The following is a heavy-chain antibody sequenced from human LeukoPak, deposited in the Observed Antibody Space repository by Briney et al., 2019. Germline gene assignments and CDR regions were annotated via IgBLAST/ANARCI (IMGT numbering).Heavy chain of an antibody. V-gene: IGHV4-59*01. CDR3: ARERYYGSGSYLEIDY. CDR2: IYYSGST. Sequence: PSETLSLTCTVPGGSISSYYWSWIRQPPGKGLEWIGYIYYSGSTNYNPSLKSRVTISIDTSKNQFSLKLSSVTAADTAVYYCARERYYGSGSYLEIDYWGQGTLVTVSS. CDR1: GGSISSYY. J-gene: IGHJ4*02. D-gene: IGHD3-10*01.